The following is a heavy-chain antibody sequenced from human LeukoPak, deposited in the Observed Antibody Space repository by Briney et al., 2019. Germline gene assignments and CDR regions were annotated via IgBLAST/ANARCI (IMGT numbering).Heavy chain of an antibody. V-gene: IGHV4-59*08. CDR2: IYDSGST. D-gene: IGHD6-19*01. J-gene: IGHJ1*01. CDR1: GGSISGYY. CDR3: ARHDPPSRSGWGYFQH. Sequence: SGTLCLTCTVSGGSISGYYWSWFRQPPGKGLEWIGDIYDSGSTNYNPSPESRVTIYPDTHNSHFSLQLTSVTAADTAVYYCARHDPPSRSGWGYFQHGGQGTLVTVSS.